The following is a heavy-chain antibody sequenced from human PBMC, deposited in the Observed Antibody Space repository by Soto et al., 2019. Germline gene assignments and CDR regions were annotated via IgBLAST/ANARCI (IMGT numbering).Heavy chain of an antibody. J-gene: IGHJ6*02. V-gene: IGHV3-13*05. CDR3: AGGSRMYSSSSGGFDYYYYGMDV. CDR1: GFTFSSYD. D-gene: IGHD6-6*01. Sequence: PGGSLRLSCAASGFTFSSYDMHWVRQATGKGLEWVSAIGTAGDPYYPGSVKGRFTISRENAKNSLYLQMNSLRAGDTAVYYCAGGSRMYSSSSGGFDYYYYGMDVWGQGTTVTVSS. CDR2: IGTAGDP.